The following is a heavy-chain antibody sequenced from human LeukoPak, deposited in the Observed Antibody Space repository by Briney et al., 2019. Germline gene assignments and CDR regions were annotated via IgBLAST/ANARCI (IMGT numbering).Heavy chain of an antibody. J-gene: IGHJ4*02. D-gene: IGHD5-18*01. CDR2: IYSGGSR. CDR1: GFTVSSNY. CDR3: ARIGVVQLWLYFDY. V-gene: IGHV3-53*01. Sequence: PGGSLRLSCAAAGFTVSSNYMSWVRQAPGKGLEWVSVIYSGGSRYYADSVKGRFTISRDNSKNTLYLQMNSLRAEDTAVYYCARIGVVQLWLYFDYWGQGTLVTVSS.